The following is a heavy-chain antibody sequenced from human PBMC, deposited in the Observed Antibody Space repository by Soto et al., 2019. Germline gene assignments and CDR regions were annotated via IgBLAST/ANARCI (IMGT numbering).Heavy chain of an antibody. D-gene: IGHD6-13*01. CDR3: ARFSSSWYIDY. V-gene: IGHV3-21*01. Sequence: PGGSLRLSCAASGFTFSSYDMNWVRQAPGKGLEWVSLISRSTSYIYYADSVKGRFTISRDNAKNSLYLQMNSLRVDDTAVYYCARFSSSWYIDYWGQGTLVTVSS. J-gene: IGHJ4*02. CDR1: GFTFSSYD. CDR2: ISRSTSYI.